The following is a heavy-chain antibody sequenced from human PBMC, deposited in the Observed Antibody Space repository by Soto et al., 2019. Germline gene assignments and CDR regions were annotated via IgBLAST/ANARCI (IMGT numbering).Heavy chain of an antibody. D-gene: IGHD6-19*01. CDR2: INTANGDT. Sequence: QVHLAQSGAEVQKPGASMNLSCKASGYTFTTFAMHWLRQAPGQRPEWMGWINTANGDTKYSETLQGRITITRDTSARMVYMDLRSLTSADTAVYFCARDSTGWYRGWFDPWGQGTRVTVSS. CDR3: ARDSTGWYRGWFDP. V-gene: IGHV1-3*04. J-gene: IGHJ5*02. CDR1: GYTFTTFA.